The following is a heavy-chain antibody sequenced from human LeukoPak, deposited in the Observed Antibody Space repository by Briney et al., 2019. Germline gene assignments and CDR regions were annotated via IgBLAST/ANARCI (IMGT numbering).Heavy chain of an antibody. D-gene: IGHD5-12*01. CDR3: AKDIGGYDQYYYYGMDV. CDR2: ISWNSGSI. V-gene: IGHV3-9*01. Sequence: PGGSLRLSCAASGFTFDDYAMHWVRQAPGKGLEWVSGISWNSGSIGYADSVKGRFTISRDNAKNSLYLQMNSLRAEDTALYYCAKDIGGYDQYYYYGMDVWGQGTTVTVSS. J-gene: IGHJ6*02. CDR1: GFTFDDYA.